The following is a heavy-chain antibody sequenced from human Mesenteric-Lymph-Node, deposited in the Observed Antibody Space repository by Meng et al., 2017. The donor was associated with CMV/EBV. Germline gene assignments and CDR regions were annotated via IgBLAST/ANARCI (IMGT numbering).Heavy chain of an antibody. J-gene: IGHJ3*01. CDR1: GFAFSGYD. V-gene: IGHV3-13*01. Sequence: GGSLRLSCAASGFAFSGYDMHWVRQVPGKGLEWVSGITAAGDTSYAGSVKGRLTVSRENARNSLYLQMNSLRVGDAAVYYCARISTWYGGAFDVWGQGTMVTVSS. CDR2: ITAAGDT. CDR3: ARISTWYGGAFDV. D-gene: IGHD6-13*01.